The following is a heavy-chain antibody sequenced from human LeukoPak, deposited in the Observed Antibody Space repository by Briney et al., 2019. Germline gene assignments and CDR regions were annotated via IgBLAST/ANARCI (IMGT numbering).Heavy chain of an antibody. CDR2: ISAYNGNT. J-gene: IGHJ4*02. CDR3: ARDRGALWFGELLKDDY. V-gene: IGHV1-18*01. Sequence: GASVKVSCKASGYTFTSYGISWVRQAPGQGLEWMGWISAYNGNTNYAQKLQGRVTMTTDTSTSTAYMELRSLRSDDTAVYYCARDRGALWFGELLKDDYWGQGTLVTVSS. CDR1: GYTFTSYG. D-gene: IGHD3-10*01.